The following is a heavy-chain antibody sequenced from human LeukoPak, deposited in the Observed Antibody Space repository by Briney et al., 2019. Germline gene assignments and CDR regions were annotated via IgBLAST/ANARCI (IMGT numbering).Heavy chain of an antibody. D-gene: IGHD4-17*01. CDR1: GFTFSSYE. V-gene: IGHV3-48*03. Sequence: GGSLRLSCAASGFTFSSYEMNWVRQAPGKGLEWVSYISSSGSTIYYADSAKGRFTISRENAKNSLYLQMNRLRAEDTAVYYCASTVTTSLSSEYWGQGTLVTVSS. CDR2: ISSSGSTI. J-gene: IGHJ4*02. CDR3: ASTVTTSLSSEY.